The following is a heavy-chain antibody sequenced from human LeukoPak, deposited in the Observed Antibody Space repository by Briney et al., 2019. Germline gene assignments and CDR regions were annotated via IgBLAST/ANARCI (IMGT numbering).Heavy chain of an antibody. D-gene: IGHD6-19*01. CDR3: AKPSAGGWTAECFQH. CDR1: GFTFSSYS. V-gene: IGHV3-21*04. CDR2: ISSSSSYI. J-gene: IGHJ1*01. Sequence: GGSLRLSCAASGFTFSSYSMNWVRQAPGKGLEWVSSISSSSSYIYYADSVKGRFTISRDNAKNSLYLQMNSLRAEDTAVYYCAKPSAGGWTAECFQHWGQGTLVTVSS.